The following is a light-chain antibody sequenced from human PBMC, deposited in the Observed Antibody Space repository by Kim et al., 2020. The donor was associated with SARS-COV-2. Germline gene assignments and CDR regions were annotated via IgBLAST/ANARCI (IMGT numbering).Light chain of an antibody. J-gene: IGKJ3*01. V-gene: IGKV1-33*01. CDR2: DAS. CDR1: QDINNY. CDR3: QHYDSYVIT. Sequence: DIQLTQSPSSLSASVGDRVTITCQASQDINNYLNWYQQKAGKAPKVLIYDASNLETGVPSRFSGSGSGADFSLTISSLQPEDIATYYCQHYDSYVITFGPGTKVDIK.